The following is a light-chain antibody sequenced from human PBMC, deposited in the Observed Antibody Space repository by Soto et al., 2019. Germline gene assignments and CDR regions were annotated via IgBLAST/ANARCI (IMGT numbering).Light chain of an antibody. CDR1: NPNIGNNY. CDR2: ENS. CDR3: GTWDSSLIAGV. V-gene: IGLV1-51*02. J-gene: IGLJ3*02. Sequence: QSVLTQPPSVSAAPGQKVTISCSGSNPNIGNNYVSWYRQAPGTAPQLLIYENSKRLSGVADRFSASKSGTSATLAITGLQTGDDADYYCGTWDSSLIAGVFGGGTKVTVL.